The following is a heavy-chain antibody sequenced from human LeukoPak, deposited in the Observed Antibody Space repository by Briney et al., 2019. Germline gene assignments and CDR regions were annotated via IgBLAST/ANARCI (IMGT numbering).Heavy chain of an antibody. J-gene: IGHJ5*02. V-gene: IGHV3-48*04. CDR3: ASCSGSYYPNWFDP. Sequence: AGGSLRLSCAASGFTFSSFSMNWVRQAPGKGLDWVSYISSSSSTIYYADSVKGRFTISRDNAKNSLYLQMNSLRAEDTAVYYCASCSGSYYPNWFDPWGQGTLVTVSS. CDR2: ISSSSSTI. D-gene: IGHD1-26*01. CDR1: GFTFSSFS.